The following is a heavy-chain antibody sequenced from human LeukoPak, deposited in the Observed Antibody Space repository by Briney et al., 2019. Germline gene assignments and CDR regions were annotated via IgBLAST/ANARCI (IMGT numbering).Heavy chain of an antibody. Sequence: PGGSLRLSCATSGLSVSTSVIHWVRQIPGRGLQWVAGTWSDGVAKYYEASVKGRFTISINRSKNTVFLQMNNLGAEDTALYHCTKETNAFDAWGQGTLVTVSS. CDR3: TKETNAFDA. D-gene: IGHD1-7*01. CDR2: TWSDGVAK. CDR1: GLSVSTSV. V-gene: IGHV3-33*03. J-gene: IGHJ3*01.